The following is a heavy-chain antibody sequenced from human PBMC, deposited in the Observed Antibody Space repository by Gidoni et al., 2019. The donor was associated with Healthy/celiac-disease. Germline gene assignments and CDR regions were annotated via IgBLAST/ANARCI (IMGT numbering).Heavy chain of an antibody. CDR1: GGSISSYY. V-gene: IGHV4-4*07. J-gene: IGHJ6*02. CDR3: ARDLRWIKTDNYYYGMDV. D-gene: IGHD2-21*01. Sequence: QVQLQESGPGLVKPSETLSLTCTVSGGSISSYYWSWIRQPAGKGLEWIGRIYTSGSTNYNPSLKSRVTMSVDTSKNQFSLKLSSVTAADTAVYYCARDLRWIKTDNYYYGMDVWGQGTTVTVSS. CDR2: IYTSGST.